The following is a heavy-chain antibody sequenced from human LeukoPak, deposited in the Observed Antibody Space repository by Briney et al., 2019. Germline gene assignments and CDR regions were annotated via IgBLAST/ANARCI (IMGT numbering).Heavy chain of an antibody. CDR3: ATADYSYGDY. Sequence: GSLILSCAASGFTFSDYYMSWIRQAPGKGLEWVSYISRSGSTIYYADSVKGRFTISRDNAKNSLYLQMNSLRADDTAVYYCATADYSYGDYWGQGTLVTVSS. D-gene: IGHD5-18*01. J-gene: IGHJ4*01. V-gene: IGHV3-11*01. CDR1: GFTFSDYY. CDR2: ISRSGSTI.